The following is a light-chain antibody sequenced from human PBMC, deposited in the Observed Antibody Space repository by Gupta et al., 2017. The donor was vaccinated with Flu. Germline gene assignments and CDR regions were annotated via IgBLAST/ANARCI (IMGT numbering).Light chain of an antibody. Sequence: QAVVTQESSLTVSPGGTVTLTCDSSTGAVTSGHYPFWFQQKPGQAPRTLIYDTNSKHSWTPARFSGSLLGGKAALTLSGAQPEDEAEYYCLLCYGDARQVIGGGTELTVL. V-gene: IGLV7-46*01. J-gene: IGLJ3*02. CDR2: DTN. CDR3: LLCYGDARQV. CDR1: TGAVTSGHY.